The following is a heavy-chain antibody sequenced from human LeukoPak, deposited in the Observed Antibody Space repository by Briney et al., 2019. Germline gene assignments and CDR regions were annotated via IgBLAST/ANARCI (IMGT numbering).Heavy chain of an antibody. CDR3: ARGRSYYNYNWFDP. V-gene: IGHV4-61*02. J-gene: IGHJ5*02. Sequence: PSQTLSLTCTVSGGSTSSGGYYWSWIRQPAGKGPEWIGRIYTSGSTNYNPSLKSRVTISVDTSKNQFSLKLSSVTAADTAVYYCARGRSYYNYNWFDPWGQGTLVTVSS. CDR2: IYTSGST. D-gene: IGHD3-10*01. CDR1: GGSTSSGGYY.